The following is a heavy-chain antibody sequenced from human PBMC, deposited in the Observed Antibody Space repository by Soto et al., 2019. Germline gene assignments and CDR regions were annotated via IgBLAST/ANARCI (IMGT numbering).Heavy chain of an antibody. V-gene: IGHV5-51*01. Sequence: GETLKISCRTSGYRFTSYWIAWVRQMPGKGLEWMGIIFPSDSDTRYSPSFQGQVTISADRSTSTVFLQWASLKASDTAVYFCARKDKSGYFNWFDPWGQGTLVTVSS. J-gene: IGHJ5*02. D-gene: IGHD3-22*01. CDR1: GYRFTSYW. CDR2: IFPSDSDT. CDR3: ARKDKSGYFNWFDP.